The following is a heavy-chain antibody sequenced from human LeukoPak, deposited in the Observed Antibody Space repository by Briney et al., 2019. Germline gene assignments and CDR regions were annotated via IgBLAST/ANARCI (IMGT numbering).Heavy chain of an antibody. V-gene: IGHV4-59*08. J-gene: IGHJ4*02. Sequence: PSETLSLTCTVSGGSISSYYWSWIRQPPGKGLEWLGYIYYSGSPNYNPSLKSRVTISVHTSKNQFSLKLSSVTAADTAVYYCARLRVGATSWYFDYWGQGTLVTVSS. D-gene: IGHD1-26*01. CDR1: GGSISSYY. CDR3: ARLRVGATSWYFDY. CDR2: IYYSGSP.